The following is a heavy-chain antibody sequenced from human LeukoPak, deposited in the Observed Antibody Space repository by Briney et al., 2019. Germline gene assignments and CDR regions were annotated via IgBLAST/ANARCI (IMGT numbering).Heavy chain of an antibody. CDR3: ATRENSSGYYGS. Sequence: SETLSLTCTVSGGSISSYYWRWIRQPPGKGLEWIGYIYYSGSTNYNPSLKSRVTISVDTAKNQFSLKLSPVTAADTAVYYCATRENSSGYYGSWGQGTLVTVSS. V-gene: IGHV4-59*08. J-gene: IGHJ5*02. CDR2: IYYSGST. CDR1: GGSISSYY. D-gene: IGHD3-22*01.